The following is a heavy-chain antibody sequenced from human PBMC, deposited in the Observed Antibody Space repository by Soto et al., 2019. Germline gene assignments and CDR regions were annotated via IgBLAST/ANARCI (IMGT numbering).Heavy chain of an antibody. CDR3: ARLGPPAVNFGVVNSNWFDP. V-gene: IGHV5-51*01. CDR1: GYTFTSDW. CDR2: IYPGDSDT. D-gene: IGHD3-3*01. Sequence: GESLKISCKGSGYTFTSDWIGWVRQMPGKGLEWMGIIYPGDSDTRYSPSFQGQVTISADKSISTAYLQWSSLKASDTAMYYCARLGPPAVNFGVVNSNWFDPWGQGTLVTVSS. J-gene: IGHJ5*02.